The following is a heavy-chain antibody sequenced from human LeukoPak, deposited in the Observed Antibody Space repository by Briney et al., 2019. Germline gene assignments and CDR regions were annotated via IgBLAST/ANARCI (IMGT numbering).Heavy chain of an antibody. CDR1: GFTFSNYW. CDR3: ASGRQLGY. Sequence: GGSLRLSCAASGFTFSNYWMSWVRQAPGKGLEWVANIKEDGSEKYYVDSVKGRFTISRDNARNSLYLQMNSLRAEDTAVCYCASGRQLGYWGQGTLVTVSS. CDR2: IKEDGSEK. D-gene: IGHD6-13*01. V-gene: IGHV3-7*01. J-gene: IGHJ4*02.